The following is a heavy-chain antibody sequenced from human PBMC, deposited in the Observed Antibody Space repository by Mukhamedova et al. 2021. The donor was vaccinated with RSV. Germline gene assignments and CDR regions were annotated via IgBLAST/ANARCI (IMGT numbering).Heavy chain of an antibody. D-gene: IGHD6-19*01. CDR3: AKESVAVGLRPFDL. CDR2: INSGGGT. J-gene: IGHJ5*02. Sequence: GKGLEWVSAINSGGGTTYADSVKGRFTISRDNSKSTLYRQMNSLRVEDTAVYYCAKESVAVGLRPFDLWGQGTLDTVSS. V-gene: IGHV3-23*01.